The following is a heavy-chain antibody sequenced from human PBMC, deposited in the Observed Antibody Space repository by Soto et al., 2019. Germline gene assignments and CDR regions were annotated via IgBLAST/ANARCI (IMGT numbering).Heavy chain of an antibody. J-gene: IGHJ4*02. Sequence: PGGSLRLSCAASGFTFNNYAMHWVRQAPGKGLGWVAVISSDGSDTYYLDSVKDRFTISRDNSKNTLYLQMSNLRPEDTAVYYFANSWTTLTTGFDFWGPGALVTVS. CDR2: ISSDGSDT. V-gene: IGHV3-30*18. CDR3: ANSWTTLTTGFDF. D-gene: IGHD4-17*01. CDR1: GFTFNNYA.